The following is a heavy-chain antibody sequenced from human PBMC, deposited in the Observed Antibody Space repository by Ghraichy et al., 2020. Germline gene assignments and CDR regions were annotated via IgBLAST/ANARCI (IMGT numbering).Heavy chain of an antibody. D-gene: IGHD1-7*01. V-gene: IGHV3-11*01. CDR1: GFTFSDYY. J-gene: IGHJ4*02. CDR3: ARESNWNYKEPEG. CDR2: ISSSGSTI. Sequence: GGSLRLSCAASGFTFSDYYMSWIRQAPGKGLEWVSYISSSGSTIYYADSVKGRFTISRDNAKNSLYLQMNSLRAEDTAVYYCARESNWNYKEPEGWGQGTLVTVSS.